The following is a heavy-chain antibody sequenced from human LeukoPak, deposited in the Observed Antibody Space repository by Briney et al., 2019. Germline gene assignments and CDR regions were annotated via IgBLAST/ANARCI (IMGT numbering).Heavy chain of an antibody. D-gene: IGHD2-2*01. CDR2: IYTSGST. Sequence: PSETLSLTCTVSGGSISSYYWSWIRQPAGKGLEWIGRIYTSGSTNYNPSLKSRVTMSVDTSKNQFSLKLSSVTAADTAVYYCAREGDIVVVPAAERHFDYWGQGTLVTVSS. V-gene: IGHV4-4*07. J-gene: IGHJ4*02. CDR1: GGSISSYY. CDR3: AREGDIVVVPAAERHFDY.